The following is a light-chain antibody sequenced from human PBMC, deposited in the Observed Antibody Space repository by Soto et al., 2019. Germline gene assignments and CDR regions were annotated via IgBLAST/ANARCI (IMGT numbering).Light chain of an antibody. CDR3: QQRRNWPPYT. CDR2: DAS. CDR1: QSVSSY. J-gene: IGKJ2*01. V-gene: IGKV3-11*01. Sequence: EIVLTQSPDTLSLSPGEKATLSCRASQSVSSYLACYQQKPGQAPRLLIYDASKMSTGIPPRFSGSEPGTDFTLTISSLEPDDLAVYDYQQRRNWPPYTFGQGTKLEIK.